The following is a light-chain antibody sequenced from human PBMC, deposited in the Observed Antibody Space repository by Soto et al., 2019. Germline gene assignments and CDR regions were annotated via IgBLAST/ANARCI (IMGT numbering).Light chain of an antibody. Sequence: EIVMTQSPATLSVSPGERATLSCRASQSVGSNLAWYQQKPGQAPRLIIYGASTRATGIPVRFSGSESGTEYTLTITSLQSEDSAVYFCQQYNDWLPWTFGQGTKVEIK. CDR1: QSVGSN. J-gene: IGKJ1*01. CDR3: QQYNDWLPWT. V-gene: IGKV3-15*01. CDR2: GAS.